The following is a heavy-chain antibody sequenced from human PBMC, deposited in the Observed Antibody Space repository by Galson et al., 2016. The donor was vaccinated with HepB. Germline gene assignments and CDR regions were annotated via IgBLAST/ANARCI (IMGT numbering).Heavy chain of an antibody. Sequence: ETLSLTCAVSGDSISNTSNNYWWSWVRQSPAKGLEWIGEIYQTATAHYNPSFKSRATISVDKSKNQLSLRLGSVTAADTAVYYCTRGTLGTTASMAFDYWGQGTLVSVSS. J-gene: IGHJ4*02. CDR1: GDSISNTSNNYW. D-gene: IGHD1-26*01. V-gene: IGHV4-4*02. CDR3: TRGTLGTTASMAFDY. CDR2: IYQTATA.